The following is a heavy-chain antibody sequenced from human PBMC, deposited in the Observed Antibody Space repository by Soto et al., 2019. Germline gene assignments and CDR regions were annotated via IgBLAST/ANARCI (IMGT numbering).Heavy chain of an antibody. V-gene: IGHV3-33*01. Sequence: PEGSLRLSCAASGLTFISYGMHWVRLAPGKRLEWVAVIWYDGSNKYYADSVKGRFTISRDNSKNTLYLQMNSLRAEDTAVYYCAREKVVASTDGYSYYGTDVPCPGPTVTV. CDR1: GLTFISYG. CDR3: AREKVVASTDGYSYYGTDV. J-gene: IGHJ6*02. D-gene: IGHD2-15*01. CDR2: IWYDGSNK.